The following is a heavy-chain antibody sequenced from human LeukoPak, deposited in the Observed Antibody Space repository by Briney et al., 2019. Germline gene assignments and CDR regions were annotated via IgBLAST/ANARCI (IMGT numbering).Heavy chain of an antibody. V-gene: IGHV1-2*02. CDR3: ARVTVGATYYYYGMDV. CDR2: INPNSGGT. D-gene: IGHD1-26*01. J-gene: IGHJ6*02. CDR1: GYTFTGYY. Sequence: GASVTVSFKASGYTFTGYYMHWVRQAPGQGLEWMGWINPNSGGTNYAQKFQGRVTMTRDTSISTAYMELSRLRSDDTAVYYCARVTVGATYYYYGMDVWGQGTTVTVSS.